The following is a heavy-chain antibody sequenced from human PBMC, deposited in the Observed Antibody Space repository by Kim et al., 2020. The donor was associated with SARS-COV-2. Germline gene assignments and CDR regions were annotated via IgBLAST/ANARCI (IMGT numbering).Heavy chain of an antibody. D-gene: IGHD1-26*01. Sequence: EQKFQGRVTMTRDTSTSTVYMELSSLRSEDTAVYYCASNLVGATSSARPYWGQGTLVTVSS. V-gene: IGHV1-46*01. J-gene: IGHJ4*02. CDR3: ASNLVGATSSARPY.